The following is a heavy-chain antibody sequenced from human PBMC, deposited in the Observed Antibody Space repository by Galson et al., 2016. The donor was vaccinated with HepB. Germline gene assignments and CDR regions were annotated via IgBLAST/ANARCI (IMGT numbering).Heavy chain of an antibody. CDR1: GSTSSNHW. J-gene: IGHJ4*02. V-gene: IGHV3-7*01. CDR2: ISQDGGKK. Sequence: SLRLSCAASGSTSSNHWMSWVRQAPGKGLEWVAGISQDGGKKDYLESVKGRFTISRDNAKNSVYLQMDNLRAEDTAVYYCARIIRPFAEFDSWGQGPLVTVAS. D-gene: IGHD3-16*01. CDR3: ARIIRPFAEFDS.